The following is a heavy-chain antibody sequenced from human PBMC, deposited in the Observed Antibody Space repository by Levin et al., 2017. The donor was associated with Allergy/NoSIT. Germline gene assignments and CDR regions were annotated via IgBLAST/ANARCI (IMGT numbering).Heavy chain of an antibody. D-gene: IGHD2-2*01. CDR2: INSDGSST. CDR3: ARGGSTSCYG. J-gene: IGHJ4*02. V-gene: IGHV3-74*01. CDR1: GFTFSSYW. Sequence: SSETLSLTCAGSGFTFSSYWMHWVRQAPGKGLVWVSRINSDGSSTNYADSVKGRLTISRDNAKNTLYLQMNSLRAEDTAVYYCARGGSTSCYGWGQGTLVTVSS.